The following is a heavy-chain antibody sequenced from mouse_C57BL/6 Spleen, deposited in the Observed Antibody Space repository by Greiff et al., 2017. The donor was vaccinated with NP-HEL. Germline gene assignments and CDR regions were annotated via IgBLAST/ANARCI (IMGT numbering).Heavy chain of an antibody. D-gene: IGHD2-3*01. CDR2: ISSGGDYI. Sequence: EVKLMESGEGLVKPGGSLKLSCAASGFTFSSYAMSWVRQTPEKRLEWVAYISSGGDYIYYADTVKGRFTISRDNARNTLYLQMSSLKSEDTAMYYCTRGYDGYYPFAYWGQGTLVTVSA. CDR1: GFTFSSYA. V-gene: IGHV5-9-1*02. J-gene: IGHJ3*01. CDR3: TRGYDGYYPFAY.